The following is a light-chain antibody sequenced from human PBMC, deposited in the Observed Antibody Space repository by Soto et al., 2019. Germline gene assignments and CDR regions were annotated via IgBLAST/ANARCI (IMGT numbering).Light chain of an antibody. CDR3: QLSYSTPVT. J-gene: IGKJ5*01. CDR1: QSISSY. Sequence: DIQMTQSPSSLSASVGDRVTITCRASQSISSYLNWYQQKPGKAPKLLIYAASSLQSGVPSRFSGSGSGTDFTPTISNLQPEDFATYYCQLSYSTPVTFGQGTRLEIK. CDR2: AAS. V-gene: IGKV1-39*01.